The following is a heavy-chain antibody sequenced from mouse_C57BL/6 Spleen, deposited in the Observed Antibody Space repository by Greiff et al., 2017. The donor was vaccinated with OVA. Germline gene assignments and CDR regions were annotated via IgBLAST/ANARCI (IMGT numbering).Heavy chain of an antibody. CDR3: VDGYYSFAY. D-gene: IGHD2-3*01. Sequence: EVNLVESGGGLVKPGGSLKLSCAASGFTFSSYAMSWVRQTPEKRLEWVATISDGGSYTYYPDNVKGRFTISRDNAKNNLYLQMSHLKSEDTAMYYCVDGYYSFAYWGQGTLVTVSA. CDR1: GFTFSSYA. V-gene: IGHV5-4*03. J-gene: IGHJ3*01. CDR2: ISDGGSYT.